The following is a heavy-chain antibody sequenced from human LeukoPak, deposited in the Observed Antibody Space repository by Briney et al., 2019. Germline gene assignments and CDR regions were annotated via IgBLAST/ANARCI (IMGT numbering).Heavy chain of an antibody. CDR3: ARDRSDSSGYYYRD. V-gene: IGHV3-48*01. CDR2: ISSSSSTI. Sequence: PGGSLRLSCAASGFTFSSYSMNWVRQAPGKGLEWVSYISSSSSTIYYADSVKGRFTISRDNAKNSLYLQMNSLRAEDTAVYYCARDRSDSSGYYYRDWGQGTLVTVSS. J-gene: IGHJ4*02. CDR1: GFTFSSYS. D-gene: IGHD3-22*01.